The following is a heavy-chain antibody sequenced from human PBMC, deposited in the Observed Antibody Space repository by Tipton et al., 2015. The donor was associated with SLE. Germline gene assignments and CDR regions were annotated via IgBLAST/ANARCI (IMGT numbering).Heavy chain of an antibody. CDR1: GFNFSNYA. Sequence: SLRLSCAASGFNFSNYAMHWVRQAPGKGLEWVAVISFDGSHKFYADSVKGRFTMSRDNSKNALSLQMNSLRADDTAVYYCARDQGGSFPYNWCDPWGQGTLVTVSS. J-gene: IGHJ5*02. CDR3: ARDQGGSFPYNWCDP. V-gene: IGHV3-30*04. CDR2: ISFDGSHK. D-gene: IGHD1-26*01.